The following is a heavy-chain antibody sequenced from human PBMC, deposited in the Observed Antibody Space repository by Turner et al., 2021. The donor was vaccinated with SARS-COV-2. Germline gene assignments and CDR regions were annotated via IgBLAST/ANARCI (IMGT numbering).Heavy chain of an antibody. J-gene: IGHJ4*02. D-gene: IGHD2-21*02. CDR1: GYTLTELS. CDR3: ATGYAYCGGDCSIYF. Sequence: QVQLVQSGAEVKKLGASVKVSCKVSGYTLTELSMHWVRQAPGKGLEWMGGFDPEDAETVYAQKFQGRVTMTEDTSTDTAYMELSSLRSEDTAVYYCATGYAYCGGDCSIYFWGQGTLVTVSS. CDR2: FDPEDAET. V-gene: IGHV1-24*01.